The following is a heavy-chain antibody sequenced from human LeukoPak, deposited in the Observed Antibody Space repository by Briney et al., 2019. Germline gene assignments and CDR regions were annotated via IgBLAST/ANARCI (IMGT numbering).Heavy chain of an antibody. V-gene: IGHV4-34*01. CDR1: GGSFSGYY. D-gene: IGHD5-24*01. J-gene: IGHJ4*02. CDR3: ARGRQWEMATISDY. Sequence: SETLSLTCAVYGGSFSGYYWSWIRQPPGKGLEWIGEINHSGSTNYNPSLKSRVTISVDTSKNQFSLKLSSVTAADTAVYYCARGRQWEMATISDYWGQGTLVTVSS. CDR2: INHSGST.